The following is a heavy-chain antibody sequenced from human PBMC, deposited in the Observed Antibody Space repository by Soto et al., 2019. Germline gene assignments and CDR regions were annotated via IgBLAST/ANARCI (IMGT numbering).Heavy chain of an antibody. CDR1: GLTFSSYS. J-gene: IGHJ6*02. Sequence: GGSLRLSCAASGLTFSSYSMNWVRQAPGEGLEWVSYISSSSSTIYYAASVKGRFTISRDNAKNSLYLQMNSLRDEDTAVYYCASPPGVRGAYYYGMDGWGQAHTVTVAS. CDR2: ISSSSSTI. D-gene: IGHD3-10*01. CDR3: ASPPGVRGAYYYGMDG. V-gene: IGHV3-48*02.